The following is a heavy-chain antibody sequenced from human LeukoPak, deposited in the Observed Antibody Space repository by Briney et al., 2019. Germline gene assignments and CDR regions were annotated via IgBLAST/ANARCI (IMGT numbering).Heavy chain of an antibody. CDR1: GGSFSGYY. J-gene: IGHJ6*02. CDR3: ARVQNYYYYYGMDV. CDR2: INHSGST. Sequence: PSETLSLTCAVYGGSFSGYYWSWLRQPPGKGLEWIGEINHSGSTNYNPSLKSRVTISVDTSKNQFSLKLSSVTAADTAVYYCARVQNYYYYYGMDVWGQGTTVTVSS. V-gene: IGHV4-34*01.